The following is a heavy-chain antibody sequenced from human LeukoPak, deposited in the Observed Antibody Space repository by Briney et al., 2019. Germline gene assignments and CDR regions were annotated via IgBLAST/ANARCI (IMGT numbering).Heavy chain of an antibody. D-gene: IGHD6-19*01. J-gene: IGHJ4*02. CDR3: ARAVAADY. V-gene: IGHV1-2*02. Sequence: ASVKVSCKASGYTFTDYYLHWVRQAPGQGLEWMGWINPNSGGTNYAQKFQDRVTMTKDTSISTAYMELSRLRSDDTAVYYCARAVAADYWGQGTLVTVSS. CDR2: INPNSGGT. CDR1: GYTFTDYY.